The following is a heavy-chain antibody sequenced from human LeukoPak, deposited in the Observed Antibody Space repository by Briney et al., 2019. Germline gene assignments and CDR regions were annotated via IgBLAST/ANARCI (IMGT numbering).Heavy chain of an antibody. CDR2: LYSSGTT. V-gene: IGHV4-61*02. CDR3: ARVKWELLAGPFEY. D-gene: IGHD1-26*01. Sequence: TLSLTCTVSGDSISSGSYYWSWSRQPAGKGLEWGGRLYSSGTTNYNPFIKRRVSMSVDTSKTQFPMMLSSVTDADTAVYYCARVKWELLAGPFEYWGQGTLVTVSS. J-gene: IGHJ4*02. CDR1: GDSISSGSYY.